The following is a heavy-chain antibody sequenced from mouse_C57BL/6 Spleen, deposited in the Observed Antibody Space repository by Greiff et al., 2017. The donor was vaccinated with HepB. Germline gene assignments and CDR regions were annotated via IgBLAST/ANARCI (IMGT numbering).Heavy chain of an antibody. CDR3: ARGDYSNYYAMDY. CDR1: GYTFTDYN. V-gene: IGHV1-22*01. D-gene: IGHD2-5*01. J-gene: IGHJ4*01. Sequence: DVKLQESGPELVKPGASVKMSCKASGYTFTDYNMHWVKQSHGKSLEWIGYINPNNGGTSYNQKFKGKATLTVNKSSSTAYMELRSLTSEDSAVYYCARGDYSNYYAMDYWGQGTSVTVSS. CDR2: INPNNGGT.